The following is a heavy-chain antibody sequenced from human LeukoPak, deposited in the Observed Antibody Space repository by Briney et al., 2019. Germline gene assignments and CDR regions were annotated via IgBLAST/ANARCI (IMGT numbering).Heavy chain of an antibody. J-gene: IGHJ4*02. CDR3: AKQSAGSAAWYSLHYDF. CDR1: GFTLSSYA. D-gene: IGHD6-13*01. Sequence: GGSLRLSCAASGFTLSSYAMTWVRQAPGRGLEWVSSVDGGGGGTYYADSVKGRFTISRDNSKDTLYLQMNGLRAEDTAVYSCAKQSAGSAAWYSLHYDFWGQGTLVTVSS. CDR2: VDGGGGGT. V-gene: IGHV3-23*01.